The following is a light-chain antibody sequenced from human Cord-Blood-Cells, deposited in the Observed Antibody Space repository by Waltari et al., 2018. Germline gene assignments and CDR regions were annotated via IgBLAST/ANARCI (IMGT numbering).Light chain of an antibody. V-gene: IGKV1-39*01. CDR1: QSISSY. CDR2: AAS. Sequence: DIQMTQSPSSLSASVGDRVTITCRASQSISSYLNWYQQKPGKAPKLLIYAASSLQSGVPSRFSRSGSGTDFTLTISSLQPEDCATYYCQQSYSTPPWTFGQGTKVEIK. J-gene: IGKJ1*01. CDR3: QQSYSTPPWT.